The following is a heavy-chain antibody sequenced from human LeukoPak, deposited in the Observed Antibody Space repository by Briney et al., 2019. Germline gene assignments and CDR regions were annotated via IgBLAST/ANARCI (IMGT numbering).Heavy chain of an antibody. Sequence: GGSLRLSCAASGFSFSSYTMTWVRQAPGKGLEWVAVISYDGSNKYYADSVKGRFTISRDNSKNTLYLQMNSLRAEDTAVYYCARYGGYSSSWYDYYYYYGMDVWGQGTTVTVSS. CDR3: ARYGGYSSSWYDYYYYYGMDV. CDR1: GFSFSSYT. J-gene: IGHJ6*02. CDR2: ISYDGSNK. V-gene: IGHV3-30-3*01. D-gene: IGHD6-13*01.